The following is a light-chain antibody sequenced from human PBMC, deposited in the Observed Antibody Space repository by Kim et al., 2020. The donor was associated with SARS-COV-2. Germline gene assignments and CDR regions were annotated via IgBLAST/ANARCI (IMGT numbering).Light chain of an antibody. J-gene: IGKJ1*01. CDR1: QDINNH. Sequence: GDRVAVTCRASQDINNHLAWYQQKPGKAPKLLIFAASTLQSGVPSRFRGSGSGTEFTLTVSSLQPEDFATYYCQQLDIYPWTFGQGTKVDI. V-gene: IGKV1-9*01. CDR2: AAS. CDR3: QQLDIYPWT.